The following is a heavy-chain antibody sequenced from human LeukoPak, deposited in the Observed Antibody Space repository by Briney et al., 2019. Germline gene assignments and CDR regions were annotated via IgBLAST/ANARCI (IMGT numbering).Heavy chain of an antibody. V-gene: IGHV3-21*01. D-gene: IGHD3-10*01. CDR1: GFTFSSYS. CDR2: ISSSSSYI. Sequence: PGGSLRLSCAASGFTFSSYSMNWVRQAPGKGLEWVSSISSSSSYIYYADSVKGRFTISGDNSKNTLYLQMNSLRAEDTAVYYCASPASELWTLFDFWGQGTLVTVSS. CDR3: ASPASELWTLFDF. J-gene: IGHJ4*02.